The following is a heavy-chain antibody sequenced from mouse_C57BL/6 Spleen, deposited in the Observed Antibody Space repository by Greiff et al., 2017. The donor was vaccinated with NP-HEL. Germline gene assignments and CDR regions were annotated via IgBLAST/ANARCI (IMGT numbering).Heavy chain of an antibody. CDR2: ISDGGSYT. CDR1: GFTFSSYA. J-gene: IGHJ4*01. D-gene: IGHD1-1*01. Sequence: EVQGVESGGGLVKPGGSLKLSCAASGFTFSSYAMSWVRQTPEKRLEWVATISDGGSYTYYPDNVKGRFTISRDNAKNNLYLQMSHLKSEDTAMYYCARYYYGSSAYYAMDYWGQGTSVTVSS. CDR3: ARYYYGSSAYYAMDY. V-gene: IGHV5-4*01.